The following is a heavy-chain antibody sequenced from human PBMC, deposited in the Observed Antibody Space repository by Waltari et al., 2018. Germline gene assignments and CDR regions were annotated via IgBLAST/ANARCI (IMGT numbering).Heavy chain of an antibody. CDR3: TRDGGYSSGWHEWKSFDY. J-gene: IGHJ4*02. CDR2: IRSKAYGGTT. CDR1: GFTFSSYA. V-gene: IGHV3-49*03. D-gene: IGHD6-19*01. Sequence: EVQLVESGGGLVQPGGSLRLSCAASGFTFSSYAMSWFRQAPGTGREWVGFIRSKAYGGTTEYAASVKGRFTISRDDSKSIAYLQMNSLKTEDTAVYYCTRDGGYSSGWHEWKSFDYWGQGTLVTVSS.